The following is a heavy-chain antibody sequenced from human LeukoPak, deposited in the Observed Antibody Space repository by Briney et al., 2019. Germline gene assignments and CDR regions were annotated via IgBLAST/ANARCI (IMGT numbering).Heavy chain of an antibody. V-gene: IGHV6-1*01. CDR2: TYYRSKWYN. D-gene: IGHD6-13*01. J-gene: IGHJ4*02. CDR3: ARAGFGSSSWYGSWSDY. CDR1: GXSVSSNSAA. Sequence: PSQTLSLTWAISGXSVSSNSAAWNWIRQSPSRGLEWLGRTYYRSKWYNDYAVSVKSRITINPDTSKNQFSLQLNSVPPEDTAVYYCARAGFGSSSWYGSWSDYWGQGTLVTVSS.